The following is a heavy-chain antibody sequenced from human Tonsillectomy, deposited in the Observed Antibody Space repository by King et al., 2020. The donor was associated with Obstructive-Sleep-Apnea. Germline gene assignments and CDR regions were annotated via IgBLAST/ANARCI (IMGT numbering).Heavy chain of an antibody. CDR2: ISYSGST. J-gene: IGHJ4*02. V-gene: IGHV4-59*08. CDR1: GGSISSYF. Sequence: VQLQESGPGLVKPSETLSLTCNVSGGSISSYFWSWIRQPPGKGLDWIGDISYSGSTTYNPILKSRVTISVVTPKNQFSLKLSPVTAADTAVYSCARHELELRPFDSWGQGALVTVSS. CDR3: ARHELELRPFDS. D-gene: IGHD1-7*01.